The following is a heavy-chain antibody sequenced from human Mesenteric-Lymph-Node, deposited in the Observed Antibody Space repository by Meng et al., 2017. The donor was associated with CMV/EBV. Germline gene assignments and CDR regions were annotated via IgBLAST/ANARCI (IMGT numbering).Heavy chain of an antibody. J-gene: IGHJ6*02. D-gene: IGHD3-16*01. CDR1: GGSISSSRHH. CDR2: IYYTGST. CDR3: ASKLGYYYHGMDV. Sequence: SETLSLTCTVSGGSISSSRHHWGWIRQPPGKGLEWIGSIYYTGSTYYTPSLKSRVTISVDTSNNQFSLKMNSVTAADTAVYHCASKLGYYYHGMDVWGQGTTVTVSS. V-gene: IGHV4-39*01.